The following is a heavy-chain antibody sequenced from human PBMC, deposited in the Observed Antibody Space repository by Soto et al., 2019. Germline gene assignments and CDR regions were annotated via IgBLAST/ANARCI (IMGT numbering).Heavy chain of an antibody. D-gene: IGHD6-25*01. V-gene: IGHV4-39*01. Sequence: SETLSLTCSASGGSITSSSHFWGWVRQPPGKGLEWIGTIYFTGNTYYTPSLKSRLTMSIDTSKNEFSLRLNSVTAAGTAVYYCAGQTFTIAAASYGRSNWFDPWGPGTLVTVSS. J-gene: IGHJ5*02. CDR1: GGSITSSSHF. CDR2: IYFTGNT. CDR3: AGQTFTIAAASYGRSNWFDP.